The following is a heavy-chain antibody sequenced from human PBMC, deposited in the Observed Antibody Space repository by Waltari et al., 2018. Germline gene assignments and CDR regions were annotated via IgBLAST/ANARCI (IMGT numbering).Heavy chain of an antibody. D-gene: IGHD2-21*01. Sequence: LLEQSGTEVMKPGASLKVSCKISRDAITEHQIHWVRQAPGQGLGWMGWINPNGGATHYAQTFRGTITVTWDTSIITSYMEIRGLRSADTATYFCAREYCGGECRLFDFWGQGTRVIVSS. CDR3: AREYCGGECRLFDF. CDR2: INPNGGAT. CDR1: RDAITEHQ. J-gene: IGHJ4*02. V-gene: IGHV1-2*02.